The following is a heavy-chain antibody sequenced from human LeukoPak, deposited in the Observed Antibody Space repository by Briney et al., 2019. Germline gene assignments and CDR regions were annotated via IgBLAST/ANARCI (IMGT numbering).Heavy chain of an antibody. CDR1: GGSISSYY. CDR2: IYYSGTT. D-gene: IGHD6-13*01. J-gene: IGHJ4*02. Sequence: SETLSLTCTVSGGSISSYYRSWIRQPPGRGLEWIGYIYYSGTTNYNPSLKSRVTISVDTSKNQFSLKLSSVTAADTAVYYCARGVYIAAAQYGYWGQGTLVTVSS. V-gene: IGHV4-59*01. CDR3: ARGVYIAAAQYGY.